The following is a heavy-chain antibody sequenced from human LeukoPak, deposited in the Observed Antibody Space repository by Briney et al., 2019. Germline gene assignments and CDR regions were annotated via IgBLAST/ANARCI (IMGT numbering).Heavy chain of an antibody. Sequence: GGSLRLSCAASGFTFSSYSMNWVRQAPGKGLEWVSYISSSSRTIYYADSVKGRFTISRDNAKNSLYLQMNSLRAEDTAVYYCARMATKDYWGQGTLVTVSS. J-gene: IGHJ4*02. V-gene: IGHV3-48*01. CDR2: ISSSSRTI. CDR1: GFTFSSYS. D-gene: IGHD5-24*01. CDR3: ARMATKDY.